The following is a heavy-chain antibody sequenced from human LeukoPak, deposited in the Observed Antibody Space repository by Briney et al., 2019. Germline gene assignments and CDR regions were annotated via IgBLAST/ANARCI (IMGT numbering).Heavy chain of an antibody. V-gene: IGHV4-34*01. CDR3: ARKGDWNHLGLRRKSSDY. Sequence: PSETLSLTCAVYGGSFSGYYWSWIRQPPGKGLEWIGEINHSGSTNYNPSLKSRVTISVDTSKNQFSLRLSSVTAADTAVYYCARKGDWNHLGLRRKSSDYWGQGTLVTVSS. CDR1: GGSFSGYY. CDR2: INHSGST. D-gene: IGHD1-1*01. J-gene: IGHJ4*02.